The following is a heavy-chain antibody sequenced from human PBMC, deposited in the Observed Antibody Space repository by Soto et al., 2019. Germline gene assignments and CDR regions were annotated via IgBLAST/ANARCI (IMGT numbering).Heavy chain of an antibody. V-gene: IGHV3-30*04. CDR3: AKDGDVAAAGYYFDY. CDR2: ISNNGRNI. CDR1: GFTFSSYA. D-gene: IGHD6-13*01. J-gene: IGHJ4*02. Sequence: QVQLVESGGGVVQPGRSMRLSCAASGFTFSSYAMHWVRQAPGKGLEWVAVISNNGRNIYYADSVKGRFTISRDNSKNTLYLQMNSLRAEDTAVYYCAKDGDVAAAGYYFDYWGQGTLVTVSS.